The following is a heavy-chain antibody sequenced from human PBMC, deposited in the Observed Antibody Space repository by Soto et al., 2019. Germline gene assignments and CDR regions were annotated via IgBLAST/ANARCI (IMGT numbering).Heavy chain of an antibody. CDR2: ISPDGNKA. Sequence: QVQLVESGGDVVQPGRSLRLSCAASGSTFSSYDIHWVRQAPGKGLEWVAHISPDGNKAYYADSVKGRFIISRDNARNTVYLQVNSLRPEDTAVYHCVRGPSHAAFDIWGQGTLVTVSS. J-gene: IGHJ3*02. V-gene: IGHV3-30-3*01. CDR1: GSTFSSYD. CDR3: VRGPSHAAFDI.